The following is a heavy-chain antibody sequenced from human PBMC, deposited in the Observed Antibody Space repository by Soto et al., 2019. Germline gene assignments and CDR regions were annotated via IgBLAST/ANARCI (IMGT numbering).Heavy chain of an antibody. V-gene: IGHV1-8*01. CDR1: GYTFTSYD. CDR2: MNPNSGNT. J-gene: IGHJ3*02. CDR3: AIIVVQPHGNAFDI. Sequence: ASVKVPCKASGYTFTSYDINWVRQATGQGLEWMGWMNPNSGNTGYAQKFQGRVTMTRNTSISTAYMELSSLRSEDTAVYYCAIIVVQPHGNAFDIWGQGTMVTVSS. D-gene: IGHD2-15*01.